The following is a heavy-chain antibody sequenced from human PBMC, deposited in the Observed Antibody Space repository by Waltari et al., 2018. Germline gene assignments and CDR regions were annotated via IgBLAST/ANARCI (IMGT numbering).Heavy chain of an antibody. V-gene: IGHV4-39*01. CDR1: GGSISSSSYY. CDR3: ARQPLLQNSYYDFWSGYYSPAPVDY. D-gene: IGHD3-3*01. Sequence: QLQLQESGPGLVKPSETLSLTCTVSGGSISSSSYYWGWIRQPPGKGLEWLGSIYYSGSTYYNPSLKSRVTISVDTSKNQFSLKLSSVTAADTAVYYCARQPLLQNSYYDFWSGYYSPAPVDYWGQGTLVTVSS. J-gene: IGHJ4*02. CDR2: IYYSGST.